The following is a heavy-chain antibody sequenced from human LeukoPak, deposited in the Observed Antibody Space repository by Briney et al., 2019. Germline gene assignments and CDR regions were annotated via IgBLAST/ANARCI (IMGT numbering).Heavy chain of an antibody. Sequence: ASVKVSCKASGYTFTSYYMHRVRQAPGQGLEWMGIINPSGGSTSYAQKFQGRVTMTRDTSMSTVYMELSSLRSEDTAVYYCARDFGFGESYFDYWGQGTLVTVSS. CDR3: ARDFGFGESYFDY. CDR2: INPSGGST. D-gene: IGHD3-10*01. V-gene: IGHV1-46*01. J-gene: IGHJ4*02. CDR1: GYTFTSYY.